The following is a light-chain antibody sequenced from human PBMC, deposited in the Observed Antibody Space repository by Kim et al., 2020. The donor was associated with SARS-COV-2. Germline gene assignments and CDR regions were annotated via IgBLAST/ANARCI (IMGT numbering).Light chain of an antibody. CDR2: GAS. CDR1: QDISNY. CDR3: QQLNAFPRT. J-gene: IGKJ1*01. V-gene: IGKV1-9*01. Sequence: DIQLTQSPSFLSASVGDRVTIACRASQDISNYLAWYQQKPGKAPELLIYGASTLKTGVPSRFSGSGSGTDFTLTINRLQPEDFATYTCQQLNAFPRTFGEGKKVDIK.